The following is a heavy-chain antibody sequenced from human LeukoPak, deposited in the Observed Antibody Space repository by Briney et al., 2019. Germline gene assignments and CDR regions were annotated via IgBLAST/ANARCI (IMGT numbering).Heavy chain of an antibody. J-gene: IGHJ5*02. CDR1: GFTFDDYA. CDR3: AKDSHQLWFGETAHNWFDP. D-gene: IGHD3-10*01. Sequence: PGRSLRLSCAASGFTFDDYAMHWVRQAPGEGLEWVSGISWNSGSIGYADSVKGRFTISRDNAKNSLYLQMNSLRAEDTALYYCAKDSHQLWFGETAHNWFDPWGQGTLVTVSS. CDR2: ISWNSGSI. V-gene: IGHV3-9*01.